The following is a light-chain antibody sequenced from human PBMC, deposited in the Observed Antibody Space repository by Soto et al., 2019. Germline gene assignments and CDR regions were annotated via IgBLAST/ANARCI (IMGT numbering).Light chain of an antibody. Sequence: EIVLTQSPGTLSLSPGERATLSCRASQSVSSSYLAWYQQKPGQAPRLLIYGASSRATGIPDRFSGSGSGTDFTXTISRLEPEXXAVYYCQQYGSSPPRYTFGQGTKLEIK. CDR3: QQYGSSPPRYT. CDR2: GAS. J-gene: IGKJ2*01. CDR1: QSVSSSY. V-gene: IGKV3-20*01.